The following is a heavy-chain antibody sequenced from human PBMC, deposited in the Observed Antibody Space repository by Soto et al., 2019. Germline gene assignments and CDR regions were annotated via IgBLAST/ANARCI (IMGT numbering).Heavy chain of an antibody. D-gene: IGHD3-22*01. Sequence: LSLTCAVSGASISTSNWWSWVRQPPGKGLEWIGEIYHSGSTNYNPSLKSRVTISVDKSKNQFSLKLSSVTAADTAVYYCARAPYYYDSSGHWLRNDAFDICGQGPMVTVSS. CDR2: IYHSGST. V-gene: IGHV4-4*02. CDR3: ARAPYYYDSSGHWLRNDAFDI. J-gene: IGHJ3*02. CDR1: GASISTSNW.